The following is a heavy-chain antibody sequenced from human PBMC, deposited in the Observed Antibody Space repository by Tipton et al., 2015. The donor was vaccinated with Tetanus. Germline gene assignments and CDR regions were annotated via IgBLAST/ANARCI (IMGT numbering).Heavy chain of an antibody. D-gene: IGHD2-8*01. CDR3: ASSYCTNGVCYGYNWFDP. Sequence: QSGAEVKKPGASVKVSCKASGYTFTGYGISWVRQAPGQGLEWMGWISAYNVNTNYAQKFQGRVTMTRDTSISTAYMELSRLRSDDTAVYYCASSYCTNGVCYGYNWFDPWGQGTLVTVSS. CDR1: GYTFTGYG. CDR2: ISAYNVNT. J-gene: IGHJ5*02. V-gene: IGHV1-18*01.